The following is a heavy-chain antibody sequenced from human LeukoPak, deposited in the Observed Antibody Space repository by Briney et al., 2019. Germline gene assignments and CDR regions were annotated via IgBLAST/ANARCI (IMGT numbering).Heavy chain of an antibody. Sequence: GSSVKVSCKASGGTFSSYAISWVRQAPGQGLEWMGGIIPIFGTANYAQKFQGRVTITRDTSASTAYMELSSLRSEDMAVYYCARGTPYYYGSGFFDPWGQGTLVTVSS. J-gene: IGHJ5*02. CDR1: GGTFSSYA. V-gene: IGHV1-69*05. CDR2: IIPIFGTA. D-gene: IGHD3-10*01. CDR3: ARGTPYYYGSGFFDP.